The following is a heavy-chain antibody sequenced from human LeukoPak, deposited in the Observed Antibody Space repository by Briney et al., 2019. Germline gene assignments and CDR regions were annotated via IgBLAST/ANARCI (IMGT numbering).Heavy chain of an antibody. CDR2: IFYSGNT. CDR3: ASGYYDYVRGSYRYRPHFDY. Sequence: SETLSLTCTVSGGSISSSYYYWGWIRQPPGKRLEWIGNIFYSGNTYYNPSLKSRVTISVDTSKNQFSLKLSSVTAADTAVYYCASGYYDYVRGSYRYRPHFDYWGQGTLVTVSS. V-gene: IGHV4-39*07. J-gene: IGHJ4*02. D-gene: IGHD3-16*02. CDR1: GGSISSSYYY.